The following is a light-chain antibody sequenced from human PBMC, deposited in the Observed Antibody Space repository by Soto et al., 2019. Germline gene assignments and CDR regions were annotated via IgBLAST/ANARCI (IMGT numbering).Light chain of an antibody. J-gene: IGLJ3*02. CDR3: SSYTSTNNCV. CDR1: SSDVGSHNF. CDR2: GVN. Sequence: QSALTQPASVSGSPGQSITISCTGTSSDVGSHNFVSWHQQHPGKAPKFMIYGVNNRPSGVSNRFSGSKSGNTASLTIFGLQAEEEADYYCSSYTSTNNCVFGGGTNLTVL. V-gene: IGLV2-14*01.